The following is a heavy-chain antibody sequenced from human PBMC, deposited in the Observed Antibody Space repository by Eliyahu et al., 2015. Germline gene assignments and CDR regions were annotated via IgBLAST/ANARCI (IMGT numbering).Heavy chain of an antibody. CDR3: TXERAECSGGYCYRRTFDP. J-gene: IGHJ5*02. D-gene: IGHD2-15*01. V-gene: IGHV1-2*02. CDR2: SDPDSGGT. CDR1: GYTFTGQY. Sequence: QVQLVQSGAEVKSPGASXKVSGKASGYTFTGQYLHWVRQAPGQALEWXEESDPDSGGTHYAXKFRGRVTMTRDTXMNTAYMEVTWLXSDDTAVYYCTXERAECSGGYCYRRTFDPWGQGTLVTVXX.